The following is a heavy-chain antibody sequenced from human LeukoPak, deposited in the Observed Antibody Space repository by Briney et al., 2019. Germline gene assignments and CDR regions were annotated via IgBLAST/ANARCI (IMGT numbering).Heavy chain of an antibody. Sequence: GASVKVSCKASGYTFTSYGISWVRQAPGQGLEWMGWISAYNGNTNYAQKLQGRVTMTTDTSTSTAYMELRSLRSDDTAVYYCARLGKPQQLVEPIDYWGQGTLVTVSS. J-gene: IGHJ4*02. CDR1: GYTFTSYG. D-gene: IGHD6-13*01. CDR3: ARLGKPQQLVEPIDY. V-gene: IGHV1-18*01. CDR2: ISAYNGNT.